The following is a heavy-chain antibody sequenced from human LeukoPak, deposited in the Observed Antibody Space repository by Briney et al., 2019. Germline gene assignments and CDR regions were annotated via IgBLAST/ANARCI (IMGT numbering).Heavy chain of an antibody. CDR2: INPNSGGT. V-gene: IGHV1-2*02. Sequence: GASVKLSCKASGYTFTGYYMYWVRQAPGQGLEWMGGINPNSGGTNYAQKFQGRVTMTRDTSISTAYMELSRLRSDDTAVYYCARSTAVADNADYWGQGTLVTVSS. D-gene: IGHD6-19*01. J-gene: IGHJ4*02. CDR1: GYTFTGYY. CDR3: ARSTAVADNADY.